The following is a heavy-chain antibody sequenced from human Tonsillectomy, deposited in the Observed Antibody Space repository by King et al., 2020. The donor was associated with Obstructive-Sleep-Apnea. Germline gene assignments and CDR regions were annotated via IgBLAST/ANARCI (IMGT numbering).Heavy chain of an antibody. CDR3: AREGSGSRPFDY. Sequence: QLQESGPGLVKPSETLSLMCTVSGGSIRSYFWAWIRQPAGMGLEWIGRIYTSVSTNYNPSLNSRVTMSVDMSKTQFSLKLSSVTAADTAVYYCAREGSGSRPFDYWGQGTLVTVSS. V-gene: IGHV4-4*07. CDR1: GGSIRSYF. CDR2: IYTSVST. D-gene: IGHD3-10*01. J-gene: IGHJ4*02.